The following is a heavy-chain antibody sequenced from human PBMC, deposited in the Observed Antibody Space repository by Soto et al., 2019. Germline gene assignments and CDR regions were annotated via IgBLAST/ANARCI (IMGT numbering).Heavy chain of an antibody. Sequence: EVQLVESGGGLVKPGGSLWLSCAASGFTFSSYSMTWVRQAPGKGLEWVSAVSSSSYIYYADSVKGRFSISRDNAKNSLYLQMNSLRAEDTAVYYCARLIGKYDLDPWGQGTLVTVSS. CDR1: GFTFSSYS. D-gene: IGHD1-1*01. J-gene: IGHJ5*02. CDR2: VSSSSYI. CDR3: ARLIGKYDLDP. V-gene: IGHV3-21*02.